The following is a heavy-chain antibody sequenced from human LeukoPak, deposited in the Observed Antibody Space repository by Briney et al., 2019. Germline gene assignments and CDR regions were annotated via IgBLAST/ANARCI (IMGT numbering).Heavy chain of an antibody. D-gene: IGHD3-10*01. CDR3: ARVGPLYYYGSGSYYKKNWFDP. Sequence: SETLSLTCAVYGGSLSGYYWSWIRQPPGKGLEWIGEINHSGSTNYNPSLKSRVTISVDTSKNQFSLKLSSVTAAGTAVYYCARVGPLYYYGSGSYYKKNWFDPWGQGTLVTVSS. CDR2: INHSGST. J-gene: IGHJ5*02. CDR1: GGSLSGYY. V-gene: IGHV4-34*01.